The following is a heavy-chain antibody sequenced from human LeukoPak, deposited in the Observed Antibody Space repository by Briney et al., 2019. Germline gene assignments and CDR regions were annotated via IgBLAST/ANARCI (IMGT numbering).Heavy chain of an antibody. CDR1: GGTFSSYA. Sequence: SVKVSCKPSGGTFSSYAISWVRQAPGQGLEWMGGIIPIFGTANYAQKFQGRVTITTDESTSTAYMELSSLRSEDTAVYYCARGHINLIAAAGTSFDYWGQGTLVTVSS. V-gene: IGHV1-69*05. D-gene: IGHD6-13*01. CDR3: ARGHINLIAAAGTSFDY. CDR2: IIPIFGTA. J-gene: IGHJ4*02.